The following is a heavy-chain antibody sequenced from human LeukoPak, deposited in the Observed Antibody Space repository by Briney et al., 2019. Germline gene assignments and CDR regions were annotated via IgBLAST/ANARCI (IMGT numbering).Heavy chain of an antibody. V-gene: IGHV4-4*07. Sequence: SETLSLTCTVSGGSISSYNWSWIRQPAGKGLEWVVRIYTSGSTNYNPSLKSRVTMSVDTSKNQFSLKLSSVTAAGTAVYYCARDSEAVYGSGSYNFDPWGQGTLVTVSS. CDR1: GGSISSYN. J-gene: IGHJ5*02. CDR2: IYTSGST. CDR3: ARDSEAVYGSGSYNFDP. D-gene: IGHD3-10*01.